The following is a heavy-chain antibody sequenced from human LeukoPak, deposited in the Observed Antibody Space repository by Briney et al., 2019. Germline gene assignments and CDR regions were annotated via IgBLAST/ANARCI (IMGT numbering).Heavy chain of an antibody. CDR1: GYIFDIYD. Sequence: ASVKVSCKASGYIFDIYDINWVRQATGKGLEWMGWMNPKTGNTGYVQRFQGRVNMTSDTPMTTAYMELNSLNFEDTAVYYCVRARYSSAWFDSWGHGTLVIVSS. CDR2: MNPKTGNT. CDR3: VRARYSSAWFDS. V-gene: IGHV1-8*01. J-gene: IGHJ5*01. D-gene: IGHD6-25*01.